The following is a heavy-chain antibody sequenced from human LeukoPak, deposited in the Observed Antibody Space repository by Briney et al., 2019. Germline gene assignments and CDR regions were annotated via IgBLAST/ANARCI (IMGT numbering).Heavy chain of an antibody. V-gene: IGHV4-61*02. CDR2: IYTSGST. J-gene: IGHJ4*02. D-gene: IGHD2-15*01. CDR3: ARRGWGYCSGGSCYGPPPYFDY. Sequence: SETLSLTCTVSGGSISSSSYYWSWIRQPAGKGLEWIGRIYTSGSTNYNPSLKSRVTMSVDTSKNQFSLKLSSVTAADTAVYYCARRGWGYCSGGSCYGPPPYFDYWGQGTLVTVSS. CDR1: GGSISSSSYY.